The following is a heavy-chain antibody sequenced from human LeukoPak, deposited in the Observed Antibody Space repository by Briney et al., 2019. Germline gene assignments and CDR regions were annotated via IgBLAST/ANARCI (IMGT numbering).Heavy chain of an antibody. V-gene: IGHV3-53*01. CDR1: GFTVNTNY. Sequence: PGGSLRLSCVASGFTVNTNYMIWIRQAPGKGRERVSVIDGDGRTRYADSVRGRFTISRDNSKNTLCLQMNNLRVEDTAVYYCARGRGLGVVSPYFDYWGKGTLLTVS. J-gene: IGHJ4*02. CDR2: IDGDGRT. CDR3: ARGRGLGVVSPYFDY. D-gene: IGHD3-3*01.